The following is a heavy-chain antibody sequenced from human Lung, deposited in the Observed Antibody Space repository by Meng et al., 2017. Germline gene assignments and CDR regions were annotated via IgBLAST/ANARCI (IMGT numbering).Heavy chain of an antibody. V-gene: IGHV2-5*02. CDR2: IYWDDDK. CDR3: AHSPSTYGSGSYIFDY. CDR1: GFSRSSSGVG. Sequence: ITWQDSGPSLVTPTQTINLTCLFSGFSRSSSGVGVGLIRQPPGKALEWLALIYWDDDKRYSPSLKSRLTITKDTSKNQVVLTMTNMDPVDTATYYCAHSPSTYGSGSYIFDYWGQGTLVTVSS. D-gene: IGHD3-10*01. J-gene: IGHJ4*02.